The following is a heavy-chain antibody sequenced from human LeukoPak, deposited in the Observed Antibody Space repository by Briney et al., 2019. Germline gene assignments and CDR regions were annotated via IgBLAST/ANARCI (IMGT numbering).Heavy chain of an antibody. Sequence: TSETLSLTCTVSGGSISSSSYYWGWIRQPPGKGLEWIGSIYYSGSTYYNPSLKSRVTISVDTSKNQFSLKLSSVTAADTAVYYCASNVLAAAGTHYWGQGTLVTVSS. CDR1: GGSISSSSYY. CDR3: ASNVLAAAGTHY. CDR2: IYYSGST. J-gene: IGHJ4*02. V-gene: IGHV4-39*07. D-gene: IGHD6-13*01.